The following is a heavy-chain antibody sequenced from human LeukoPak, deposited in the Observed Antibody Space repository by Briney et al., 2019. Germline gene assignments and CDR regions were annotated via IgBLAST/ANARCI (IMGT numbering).Heavy chain of an antibody. CDR3: ARDGVAAGLYFDL. Sequence: PGRSLRLSCAASGFTFSSYAMSWVRQAPGKGLEWVASINQDGSEKYYVDSVKGRFTISRDNAQNSLYLQMSYLRAEDTAMFYCARDGVAAGLYFDLWGQGTLVTVSS. CDR1: GFTFSSYA. V-gene: IGHV3-7*01. CDR2: INQDGSEK. D-gene: IGHD6-13*01. J-gene: IGHJ4*02.